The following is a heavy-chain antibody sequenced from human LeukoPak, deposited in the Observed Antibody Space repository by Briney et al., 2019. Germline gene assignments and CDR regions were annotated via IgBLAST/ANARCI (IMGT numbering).Heavy chain of an antibody. CDR3: AKDDNPSITMIVQTPFDY. V-gene: IGHV3-23*01. Sequence: PGGSLRLSCAASGFTFSSYSMNWVRQAPGKGLEWVSAISGSGGSTYYAVSVKGRFTISRDNSKNTLYLQMNSLRAEDTAVYYCAKDDNPSITMIVQTPFDYWGQGTLVTVSS. J-gene: IGHJ4*02. CDR2: ISGSGGST. CDR1: GFTFSSYS. D-gene: IGHD3-22*01.